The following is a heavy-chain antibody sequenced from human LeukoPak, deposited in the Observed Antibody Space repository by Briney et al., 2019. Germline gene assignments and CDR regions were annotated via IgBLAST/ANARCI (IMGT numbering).Heavy chain of an antibody. CDR1: GFTLSSYS. CDR3: ARLDYYGSGSYWHYYYYMDV. CDR2: ISSSSSHI. Sequence: GGSLRLSCAASGFTLSSYSMNWVRQAPGKGLEWVSSISSSSSHIYYADSVKGRFTISRDNAKNSLYLQMNSLRAEDTAVYYCARLDYYGSGSYWHYYYYMDVWGKGTTVTVSS. J-gene: IGHJ6*03. V-gene: IGHV3-21*01. D-gene: IGHD3-10*01.